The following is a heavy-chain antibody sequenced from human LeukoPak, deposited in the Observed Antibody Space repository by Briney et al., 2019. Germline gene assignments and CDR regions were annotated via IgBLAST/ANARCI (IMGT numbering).Heavy chain of an antibody. D-gene: IGHD6-13*01. V-gene: IGHV3-9*01. J-gene: IGHJ4*02. CDR1: GFTFDDYA. CDR3: AKVAAAGTKPWYYFDY. CDR2: ITWKSGSI. Sequence: GRSLRLSCAASGFTFDDYAMHCVRQAPGKGLEWVSGITWKSGSIGYADSVKGRFTISRDNAKNSLYLQMNSLRAEDTALYYCAKVAAAGTKPWYYFDYWGQGTLVTVSS.